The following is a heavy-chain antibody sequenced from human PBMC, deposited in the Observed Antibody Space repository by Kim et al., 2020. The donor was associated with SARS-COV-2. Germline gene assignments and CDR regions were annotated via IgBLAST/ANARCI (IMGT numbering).Heavy chain of an antibody. CDR3: ARMRLCGYDYEAAFDY. CDR2: INPGKGKT. D-gene: IGHD5-12*01. CDR1: GFTLSRYA. J-gene: IGHJ4*02. V-gene: IGHV1-3*01. Sequence: ASVKVSCKTSGFTLSRYALHWVRQAPGQRLEWMGWINPGKGKTEYSQNFQGRVSITADTSAGTAYMELSSLTSEDTAVYYCARMRLCGYDYEAAFDYWGQGTLVTVSS.